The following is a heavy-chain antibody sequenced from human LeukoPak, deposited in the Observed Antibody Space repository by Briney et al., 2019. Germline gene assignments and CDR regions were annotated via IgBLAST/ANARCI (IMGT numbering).Heavy chain of an antibody. CDR1: GGSISSYY. CDR3: ARGRGYYYDSSGLDY. D-gene: IGHD3-22*01. V-gene: IGHV4-59*12. CDR2: IYYSGST. Sequence: KTSETLSLTCTVSGGSISSYYWSWIRQPPGKGLEWIGYIYYSGSTNYNPSLKSRVTISVDTSKNQFSLKLSSVTAADTAVYYCARGRGYYYDSSGLDYWGQGTLVTVSS. J-gene: IGHJ4*02.